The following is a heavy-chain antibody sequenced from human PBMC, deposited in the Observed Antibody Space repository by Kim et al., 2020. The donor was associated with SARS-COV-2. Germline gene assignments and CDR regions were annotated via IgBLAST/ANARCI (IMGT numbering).Heavy chain of an antibody. D-gene: IGHD3-10*01. Sequence: GGSLRLSCAASGFTVSSNYMSWVRQAPGKGLEWVSVIYSGGSTYYADSVKGRFTISRDNSKNTLYLQMNSLRAEDTAVYYCARLLEWFGELALYGMDVWGQGTTVTVSS. CDR1: GFTVSSNY. V-gene: IGHV3-53*01. CDR2: IYSGGST. J-gene: IGHJ6*02. CDR3: ARLLEWFGELALYGMDV.